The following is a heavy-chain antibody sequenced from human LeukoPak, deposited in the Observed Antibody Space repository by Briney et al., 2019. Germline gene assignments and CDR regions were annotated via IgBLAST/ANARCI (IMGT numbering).Heavy chain of an antibody. CDR2: IYSGGST. J-gene: IGHJ6*02. CDR1: GFTVSSNY. Sequence: PGGSLRLSCAASGFTVSSNYMSWVRQAPGKGLEWVSVIYSGGSTYYADSVKGRFTISRDNSKNTLYLQMNSLRAEDTAVYYCASAERPRTLYYYYYGMDVWGQGTTATVSS. D-gene: IGHD1-14*01. V-gene: IGHV3-53*01. CDR3: ASAERPRTLYYYYYGMDV.